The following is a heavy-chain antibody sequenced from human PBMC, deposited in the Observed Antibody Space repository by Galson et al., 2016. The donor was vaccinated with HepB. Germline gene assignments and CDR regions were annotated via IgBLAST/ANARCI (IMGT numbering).Heavy chain of an antibody. D-gene: IGHD1-1*01. CDR2: ISSADGKS. Sequence: SVKVSCKASGYSFSRYGFSWVRQAPGQGLEWMGWISSADGKSKHPLKFRDRVTLTADPATSTAFLELRSLTSDDTAVYYCARDVNDATWRGYVLAIWGQGTRCTVSA. V-gene: IGHV1-18*04. CDR1: GYSFSRYG. CDR3: ARDVNDATWRGYVLAI. J-gene: IGHJ3*02.